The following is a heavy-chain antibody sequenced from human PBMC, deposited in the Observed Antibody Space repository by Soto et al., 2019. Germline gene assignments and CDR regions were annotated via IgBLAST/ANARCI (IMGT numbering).Heavy chain of an antibody. CDR1: GFTFSSYA. CDR3: AKDPLFNYGGNADWFDP. CDR2: ISGSGGST. J-gene: IGHJ5*02. Sequence: SLRLSCAASGFTFSSYAMSWVRQAPGKGLEWVSAISGSGGSTYYADSVKGRFTISRDNSKSTLYLQMNSLRAEDTAVYYCAKDPLFNYGGNADWFDPWGQGTLVTVSS. D-gene: IGHD4-17*01. V-gene: IGHV3-23*01.